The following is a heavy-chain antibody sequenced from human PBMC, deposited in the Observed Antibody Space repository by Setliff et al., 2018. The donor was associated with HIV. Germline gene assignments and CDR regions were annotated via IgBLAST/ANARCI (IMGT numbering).Heavy chain of an antibody. V-gene: IGHV2-5*02. Sequence: SGPTLVNPTQPLRLTCTFSGFSLSNSGVGMGWIRQPPGKALDWLSVIYWDDNKRYSTSLKTRLTITRDTSRNKVVLTMTNMDPVDTATYYCAHSSRRLYYFDYWGQGTLVTVSS. J-gene: IGHJ4*02. CDR2: IYWDDNK. CDR1: GFSLSNSGVG. CDR3: AHSSRRLYYFDY.